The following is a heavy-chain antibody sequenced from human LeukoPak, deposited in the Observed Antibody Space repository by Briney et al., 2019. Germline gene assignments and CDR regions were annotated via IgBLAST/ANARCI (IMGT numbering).Heavy chain of an antibody. CDR3: ARDYYDSSGYGGYYFDY. D-gene: IGHD3-22*01. CDR2: IYYSGST. CDR1: GGSISSGGYS. V-gene: IGHV4-30-4*08. J-gene: IGHJ4*02. Sequence: NPSQTLSLTCAVSGGSISSGGYSWSWIRQPPGKGLEWIGYIYYSGSTYYNPSLKSRVTISVDTSKNQFSLKLSSVTAADTAVYYCARDYYDSSGYGGYYFDYWGQGTLVTVSS.